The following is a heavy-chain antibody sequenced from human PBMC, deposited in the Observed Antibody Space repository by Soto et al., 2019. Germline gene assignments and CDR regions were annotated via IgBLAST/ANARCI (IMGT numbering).Heavy chain of an antibody. J-gene: IGHJ6*02. V-gene: IGHV5-51*01. Sequence: GESLKISCKCSGYSFTSYWIGLVRQMPGKGLEWMGIIYPGDSDTRYSPSFQGQVTISADKSISTAYLQWSSLKASDTAMYYCARSLLGYCSSTSCYVRGANYYYYGMDVWGQGTTVTVSS. D-gene: IGHD2-2*01. CDR1: GYSFTSYW. CDR3: ARSLLGYCSSTSCYVRGANYYYYGMDV. CDR2: IYPGDSDT.